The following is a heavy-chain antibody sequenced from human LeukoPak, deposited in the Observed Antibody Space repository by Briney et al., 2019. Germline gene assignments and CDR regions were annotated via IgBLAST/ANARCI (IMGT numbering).Heavy chain of an antibody. Sequence: SETLSLTCTVSGGSISSSSYYWGWIRQPPGKGLEWIGSIYYSGSTYYNPSLKSRVTISVDTSKNQFSLKLCSVTAADTAVYYCARHLLALSDYWGQGTLVTVSS. V-gene: IGHV4-39*01. CDR3: ARHLLALSDY. CDR2: IYYSGST. D-gene: IGHD2-21*01. J-gene: IGHJ4*02. CDR1: GGSISSSSYY.